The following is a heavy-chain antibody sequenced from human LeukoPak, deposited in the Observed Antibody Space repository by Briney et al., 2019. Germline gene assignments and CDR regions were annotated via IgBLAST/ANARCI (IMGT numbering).Heavy chain of an antibody. CDR2: MNPNSGNT. Sequence: ASVKVSCKASGYTFTSNDINWVRQASGQGREWMGWMNPNSGNTGYAQKFQGRVTMTRNTSISTAYMELSSLRSEDTAVYYCARGLWYSYGVDYYMDVWGKGTTVTVSS. CDR1: GYTFTSND. V-gene: IGHV1-8*01. CDR3: ARGLWYSYGVDYYMDV. D-gene: IGHD5-18*01. J-gene: IGHJ6*03.